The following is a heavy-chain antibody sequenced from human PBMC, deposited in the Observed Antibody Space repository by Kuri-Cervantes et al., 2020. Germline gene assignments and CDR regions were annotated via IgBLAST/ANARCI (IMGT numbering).Heavy chain of an antibody. Sequence: GESLKISCAASGFTFSTFAMHWVRQAPGEGLEWVVVISHDGSSDFYADSVKGRFTISRDNSKNTLYLQMNSLRAEDTALYYCAKDPLSAAAGYWGQGTLVTVSS. CDR3: AKDPLSAAAGY. J-gene: IGHJ4*02. CDR2: ISHDGSSD. V-gene: IGHV3-30-3*01. CDR1: GFTFSTFA. D-gene: IGHD6-13*01.